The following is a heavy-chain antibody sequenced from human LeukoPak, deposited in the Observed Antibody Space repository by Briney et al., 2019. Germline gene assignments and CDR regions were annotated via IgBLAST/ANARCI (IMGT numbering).Heavy chain of an antibody. D-gene: IGHD2-21*02. CDR3: ARVPLAYCGGDCYLDY. Sequence: SVKVSCKASGGTFSSYAISWVRQAPGQGLEWMGRIIPILGIANYAQKFQGRVTITADKSTSTACMELSSLRSEDTAVYYCARVPLAYCGGDCYLDYWGQGTLVTVSS. CDR2: IIPILGIA. V-gene: IGHV1-69*04. CDR1: GGTFSSYA. J-gene: IGHJ4*02.